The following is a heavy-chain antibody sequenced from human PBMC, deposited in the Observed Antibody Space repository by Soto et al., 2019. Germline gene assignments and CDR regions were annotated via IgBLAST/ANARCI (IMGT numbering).Heavy chain of an antibody. V-gene: IGHV4-59*08. CDR1: GGSLRSYY. Sequence: QVQLHESGPGLMKPSETLSLTCTVSGGSLRSYYWSWIRQSPGKGLEWIEYIYYSGSTNYNPSLKTRVTISVDTSKHQFSLKLSSVTAAGTAVYYCARHKLRGADGYSCGWCFDYRGQGTLVTVSS. D-gene: IGHD2-21*01. J-gene: IGHJ4*02. CDR2: IYYSGST. CDR3: ARHKLRGADGYSCGWCFDY.